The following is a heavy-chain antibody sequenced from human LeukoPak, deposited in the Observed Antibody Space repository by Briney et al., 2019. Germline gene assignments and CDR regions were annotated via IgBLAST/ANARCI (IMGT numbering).Heavy chain of an antibody. J-gene: IGHJ4*02. CDR3: ARAGSWSSRPYFDY. CDR2: VSGSGGST. CDR1: GFSFSSYV. D-gene: IGHD1-26*01. Sequence: PGGSLRLSCAASGFSFSSYVMSWVRQAPGKGLEWVSAVSGSGGSTYSADSVKGRFTISRDNSKNMVYLQTSSLRAEDTAVYYCARAGSWSSRPYFDYWGQGILVRVSS. V-gene: IGHV3-23*01.